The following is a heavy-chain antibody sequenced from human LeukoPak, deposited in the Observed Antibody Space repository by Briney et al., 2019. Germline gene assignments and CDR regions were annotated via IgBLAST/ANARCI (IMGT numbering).Heavy chain of an antibody. CDR3: ARSSNGIPCDY. CDR1: GGSISGYY. CDR2: IYYTGST. J-gene: IGHJ4*02. V-gene: IGHV4-59*04. D-gene: IGHD2-8*01. Sequence: SETLSLTCTVSGGSISGYYWSWIRQPPGKGLEWIGNIYYTGSTYYNPSLKSRVTISIATSRNQFSLKLNSVTAADTAVYYCARSSNGIPCDYWGQGTLVTVSS.